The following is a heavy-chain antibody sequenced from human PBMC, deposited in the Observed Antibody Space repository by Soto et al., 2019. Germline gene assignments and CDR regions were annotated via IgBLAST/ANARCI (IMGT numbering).Heavy chain of an antibody. CDR3: ARKYYGSGRNDAFDI. J-gene: IGHJ3*02. CDR1: GGTISSYT. D-gene: IGHD3-10*01. Sequence: GASVKVSCKASGGTISSYTISWVRQAPGQGLEWMGRIIPILGIANYAQKFQGRVTITADKSTSTAYMELSSLRSEDTAVYYCARKYYGSGRNDAFDIWGQGTMVTVSS. V-gene: IGHV1-69*02. CDR2: IIPILGIA.